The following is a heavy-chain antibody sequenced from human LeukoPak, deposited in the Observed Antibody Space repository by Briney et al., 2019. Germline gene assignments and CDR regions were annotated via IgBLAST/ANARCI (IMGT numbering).Heavy chain of an antibody. V-gene: IGHV4-39*01. CDR1: GGSISISSDY. Sequence: PSETLSLTCTVSGGSISISSDYWGWIRQPPGKGLEWIGSIYYSGSTYYNSSLKSRVTISVDTSKNQFSLKLSSVTAADTAVYYCARVGVTHALDYWGQGTLVTVSS. CDR3: ARVGVTHALDY. J-gene: IGHJ4*02. D-gene: IGHD2-21*02. CDR2: IYYSGST.